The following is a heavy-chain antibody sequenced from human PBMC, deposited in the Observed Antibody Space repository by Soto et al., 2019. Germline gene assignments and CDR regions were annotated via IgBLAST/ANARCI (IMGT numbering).Heavy chain of an antibody. CDR1: SSSVSSYY. J-gene: IGHJ4*02. V-gene: IGHV4-59*02. D-gene: IGHD4-17*01. CDR2: IYYSGYT. CDR3: AGGGMTTVPY. Sequence: PSETLSLTCTVSSSSVSSYYWNWIRQSPGKGLEWIGYIYYSGYTNYNPSLKSRITISVDTSKNQFSLKLSSVTPADTAVYYCAGGGMTTVPYWGQGTLVTVS.